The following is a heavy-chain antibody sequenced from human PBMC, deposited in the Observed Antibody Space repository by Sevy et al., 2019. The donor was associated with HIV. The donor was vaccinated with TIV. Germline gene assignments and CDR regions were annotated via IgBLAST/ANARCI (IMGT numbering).Heavy chain of an antibody. CDR2: IFSDGTTK. CDR1: GFIFNNKG. CDR3: ARESGSDWYLDS. Sequence: GGSLRLSCTVSGFIFNNKGMHWVCQAPGRGLEWVAAIFSDGTTKYYGDSVKGRFTISRDNSKNALFLQMNSLRVDDTALYYCARESGSDWYLDSWGQGTLVTVSS. J-gene: IGHJ4*02. D-gene: IGHD2-21*02. V-gene: IGHV3-30*12.